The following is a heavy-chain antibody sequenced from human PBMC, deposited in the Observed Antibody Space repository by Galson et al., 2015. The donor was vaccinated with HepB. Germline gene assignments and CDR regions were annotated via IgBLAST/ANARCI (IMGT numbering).Heavy chain of an antibody. CDR1: GGSISSYY. V-gene: IGHV4-59*01. Sequence: ETLSLTCTVSGGSISSYYWSWIRQPPGKGLEWIGYISYSGTTNYNPSLKSRVTMSVDTSKNQFSLELTSVTAADTAVYYCARGASWFDYWGQGTLVTVSS. CDR3: ARGASWFDY. D-gene: IGHD5-12*01. CDR2: ISYSGTT. J-gene: IGHJ5*01.